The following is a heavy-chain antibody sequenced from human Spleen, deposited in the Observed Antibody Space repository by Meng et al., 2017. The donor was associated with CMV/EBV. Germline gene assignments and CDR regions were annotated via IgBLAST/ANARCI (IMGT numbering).Heavy chain of an antibody. V-gene: IGHV4-31*03. Sequence: CSVSAGSINRGGYHWSWIRQHPGKGLEWIGFISYNGNTYYSPSLKSRLTISVDTSKNHFSLKLTSVSAADTAVYYCARDQCRNFDYWGLGTLVTVSS. J-gene: IGHJ4*02. CDR2: ISYNGNT. CDR1: AGSINRGGYH. D-gene: IGHD6-19*01. CDR3: ARDQCRNFDY.